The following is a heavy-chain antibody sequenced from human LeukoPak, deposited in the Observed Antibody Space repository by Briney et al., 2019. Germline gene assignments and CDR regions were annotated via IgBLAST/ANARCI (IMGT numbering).Heavy chain of an antibody. CDR2: ISASGGST. D-gene: IGHD3-22*01. CDR3: ASTLPSDSSGYYYVGYFDY. Sequence: GGSLRLSCAASGFTFSSSAMSWVRQVPGKGLEWASGISASGGSTYYADSVRGRFTISRDNSKNTLYVQMNSLRAEDTAVYYCASTLPSDSSGYYYVGYFDYWGQGTLVTVSS. V-gene: IGHV3-23*01. CDR1: GFTFSSSA. J-gene: IGHJ4*02.